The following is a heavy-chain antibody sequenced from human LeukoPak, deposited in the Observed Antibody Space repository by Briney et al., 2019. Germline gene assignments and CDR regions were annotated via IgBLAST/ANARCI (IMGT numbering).Heavy chain of an antibody. D-gene: IGHD3-9*01. CDR1: GGSFSGYY. CDR3: ATKLGYFWYFDL. CDR2: INHSGST. J-gene: IGHJ2*01. V-gene: IGHV4-34*01. Sequence: SETLSLTCAVYGGSFSGYYWSWIRQPPGKGLEWIGEINHSGSTNYNPSLKSRVTISVDTSKNQFSLKLSYVTAADTAVYYCATKLGYFWYFDLWGRGTLVTVSS.